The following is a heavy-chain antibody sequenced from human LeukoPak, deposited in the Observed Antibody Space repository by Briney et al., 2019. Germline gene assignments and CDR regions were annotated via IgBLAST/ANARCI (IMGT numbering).Heavy chain of an antibody. D-gene: IGHD2-15*01. CDR2: INPNSGGT. CDR1: GYTFTSCC. CDR3: ASNLLAGYYYYMDV. Sequence: ASVKVSCKASGYTFTSCCMHWVRQAPGQGLEWMGRINPNSGGTNYAQKFQGRVTITRDTSISTAYMELSRLRSDDTAVYYCASNLLAGYYYYMDVWGKGTTVTVSS. J-gene: IGHJ6*03. V-gene: IGHV1-2*06.